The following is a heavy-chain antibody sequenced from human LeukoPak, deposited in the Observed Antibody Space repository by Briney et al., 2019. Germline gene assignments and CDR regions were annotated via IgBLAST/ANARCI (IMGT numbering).Heavy chain of an antibody. CDR1: GYSISSGYY. J-gene: IGHJ4*02. V-gene: IGHV4-38-2*01. CDR3: ARSNWAYYFDY. CDR2: IYHSGST. D-gene: IGHD7-27*01. Sequence: PPETLSLTCGVSGYSISSGYYWGWVRQPPGKGLEWIGSIYHSGSTYYNPSLKSRVTISVDTSKNQFSLKLSSVTAADTAVYCCARSNWAYYFDYWGQGTLVTVSS.